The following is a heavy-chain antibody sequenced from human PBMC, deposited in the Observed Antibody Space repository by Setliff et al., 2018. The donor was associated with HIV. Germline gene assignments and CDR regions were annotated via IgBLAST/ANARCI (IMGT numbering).Heavy chain of an antibody. D-gene: IGHD2-15*01. V-gene: IGHV4-38-2*02. CDR2: VDSLGAT. CDR3: ARFSTVVTAGAFDI. CDR1: GYSITSGYF. J-gene: IGHJ3*02. Sequence: SETLSLTCSVSGYSITSGYFWAWVRQPPGQGLEWIGRVDSLGATYYNPSLKSRVTTSVDTSKNQLSLKLRSVTAADTAVYYCARFSTVVTAGAFDIWGQGTMVTVSS.